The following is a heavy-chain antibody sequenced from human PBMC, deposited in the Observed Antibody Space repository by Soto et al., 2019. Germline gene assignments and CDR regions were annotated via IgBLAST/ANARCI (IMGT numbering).Heavy chain of an antibody. CDR2: ISGSGGST. J-gene: IGHJ4*02. Sequence: GGSLRLSCAASGFTVSSNYMSWVRQAPGKGLEWVSAISGSGGSTYYADSVKGRFTISRDNSKNTLYLQMNSLRAEDTAVYYCATPGLWYFDYWGQGTLVTVSS. V-gene: IGHV3-23*01. CDR3: ATPGLWYFDY. CDR1: GFTVSSNY. D-gene: IGHD2-21*01.